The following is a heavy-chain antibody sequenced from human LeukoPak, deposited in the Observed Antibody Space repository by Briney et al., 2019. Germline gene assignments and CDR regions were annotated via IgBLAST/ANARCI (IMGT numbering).Heavy chain of an antibody. Sequence: ASVKVSCKASGYTFTGYYMHWVRQAPGQGLEWMGWINPSSGDTNYAQKFQGRVTMTRDTSISTAYMELRGLRSDDTAVYYGGGGGGTIYGVLNDWGQGTLVTVSP. CDR2: INPSSGDT. D-gene: IGHD3-3*01. CDR1: GYTFTGYY. V-gene: IGHV1-2*02. J-gene: IGHJ4*02. CDR3: GGGGGTIYGVLND.